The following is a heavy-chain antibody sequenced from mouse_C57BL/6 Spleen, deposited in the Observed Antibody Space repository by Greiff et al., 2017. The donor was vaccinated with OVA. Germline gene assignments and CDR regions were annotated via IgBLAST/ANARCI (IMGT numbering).Heavy chain of an antibody. Sequence: VQLQQSGPELVKPGASVEISCKASGYAFSSSWMNWVKQRPGKGLEWIGRIYPGDGDTNYNGKFKGKATLTADKSSSTAYMQLSSLTSEDSAVYFCARAGSSGSLDYWGQGTTLTVSS. CDR1: GYAFSSSW. V-gene: IGHV1-82*01. J-gene: IGHJ2*01. CDR3: ARAGSSGSLDY. D-gene: IGHD3-2*02. CDR2: IYPGDGDT.